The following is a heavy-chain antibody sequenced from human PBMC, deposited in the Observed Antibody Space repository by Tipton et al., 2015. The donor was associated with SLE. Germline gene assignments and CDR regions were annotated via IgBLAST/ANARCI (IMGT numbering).Heavy chain of an antibody. CDR3: ARVRSAAAAFDY. D-gene: IGHD6-13*01. J-gene: IGHJ4*02. CDR1: GFTFSSYA. Sequence: SQRLSCAASGFTFSSYAMHWVRQAPGKGLEWVAVISYDGSNKYYADSVKGRFTISRDNSKNTLYLQMNSLRAEDTAVYYCARVRSAAAAFDYWGQGTLVTVSS. V-gene: IGHV3-30*04. CDR2: ISYDGSNK.